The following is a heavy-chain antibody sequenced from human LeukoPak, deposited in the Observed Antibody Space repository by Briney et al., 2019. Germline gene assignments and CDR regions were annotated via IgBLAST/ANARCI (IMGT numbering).Heavy chain of an antibody. Sequence: SQTLSLTCTVSGGSISSGSYSWSWIRQPAGKGLEWIGRIYTSGSTNYNPSLKSRVTISVDTSKNQFSLKLSSVTAADTAVYYCARAIRSYYMDVWGKGTTVTVSS. CDR3: ARAIRSYYMDV. J-gene: IGHJ6*03. CDR1: GGSISSGSYS. CDR2: IYTSGST. V-gene: IGHV4-61*02. D-gene: IGHD3-3*02.